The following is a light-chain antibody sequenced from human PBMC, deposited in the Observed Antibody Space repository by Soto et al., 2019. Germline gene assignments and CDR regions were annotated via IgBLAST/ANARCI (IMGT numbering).Light chain of an antibody. Sequence: EIVLTQAPGTLSLSPGERATLSCRASQSISSSYLAWFQQKPSQAPRHLIYGASSRATGIPDRYSGSGSGTDFTLTISRLEPEDSAVYYCQQYGSSLRTFGPGTKVEIK. V-gene: IGKV3-20*01. CDR1: QSISSSY. CDR2: GAS. J-gene: IGKJ1*01. CDR3: QQYGSSLRT.